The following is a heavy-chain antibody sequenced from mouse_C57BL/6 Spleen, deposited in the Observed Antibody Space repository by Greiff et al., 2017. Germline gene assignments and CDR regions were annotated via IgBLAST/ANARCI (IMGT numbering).Heavy chain of an antibody. CDR3: ARPYYGSSYGGVYWYFDV. CDR1: GFTFSDYG. V-gene: IGHV5-17*01. Sequence: EVKLMESGGGLVKPGGSLKLSCAASGFTFSDYGMHWVRQAPEKGLEWVAYISSGSSTIYYADTVKGRFTISRDNAKNTLFLQITSLRSEDTAVYYCARPYYGSSYGGVYWYFDVWGTGTTVTVSS. D-gene: IGHD1-1*01. J-gene: IGHJ1*03. CDR2: ISSGSSTI.